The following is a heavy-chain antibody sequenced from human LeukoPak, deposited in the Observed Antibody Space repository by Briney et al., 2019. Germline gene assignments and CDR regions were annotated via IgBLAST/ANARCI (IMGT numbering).Heavy chain of an antibody. CDR1: GGSINNYY. CDR3: ARALVHIVVVTATYFDY. D-gene: IGHD2-21*02. Sequence: SETLSLTCTVSGGSINNYYWYWMRQPPGKGLEWIGYVWYSGTTKYNPSLKSRVTVSVDTSKNQFSLKLSSVTAADTAVYYCARALVHIVVVTATYFDYWGQGTLVTVSS. V-gene: IGHV4-59*12. CDR2: VWYSGTT. J-gene: IGHJ4*02.